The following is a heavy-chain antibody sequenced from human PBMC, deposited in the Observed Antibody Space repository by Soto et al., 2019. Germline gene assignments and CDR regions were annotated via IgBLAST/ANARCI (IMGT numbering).Heavy chain of an antibody. D-gene: IGHD4-17*01. CDR1: GGSISSGGYY. CDR3: ARDATDYGGNSVDY. Sequence: KASETLSLTCTVSGGSISSGGYYWSWIRQHPGKGLEWIGYIYYSGSTYYNPSLKSRVTISVDTSKNQFSLKLSSVTAADTAVYYCARDATDYGGNSVDYWGQGTLITVSS. V-gene: IGHV4-31*03. J-gene: IGHJ4*02. CDR2: IYYSGST.